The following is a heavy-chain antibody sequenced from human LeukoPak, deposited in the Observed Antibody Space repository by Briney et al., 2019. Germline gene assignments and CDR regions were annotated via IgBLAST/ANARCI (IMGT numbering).Heavy chain of an antibody. J-gene: IGHJ5*02. CDR2: ISSDGSNK. D-gene: IGHD6-13*01. CDR3: AKVPRQHDNWFDP. V-gene: IGHV3-30-3*01. CDR1: GFTFSSFT. Sequence: PGGSLRLSCAASGFTFSSFTMHWVRQAPGKGLRWMAVISSDGSNKYYADSVKGRFTVSRDNSNNTLYLQMNSLRAEDTAVYYCAKVPRQHDNWFDPWGQGTLVTVSS.